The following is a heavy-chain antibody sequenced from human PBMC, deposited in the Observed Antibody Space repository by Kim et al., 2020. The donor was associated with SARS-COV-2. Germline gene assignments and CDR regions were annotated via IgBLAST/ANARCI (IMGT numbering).Heavy chain of an antibody. CDR2: ISYDGSNK. V-gene: IGHV3-30*18. D-gene: IGHD5-12*01. CDR1: GFTFSSYG. Sequence: GGSLRLSCAASGFTFSSYGMHWVRQAPGKGLEWVAVISYDGSNKYYADSVKGRFTISRDNSKNTLYLQMNSLRAEDTAVYYCAKDFYVSGYDFPDAFDIWGQGTMVTVSS. CDR3: AKDFYVSGYDFPDAFDI. J-gene: IGHJ3*02.